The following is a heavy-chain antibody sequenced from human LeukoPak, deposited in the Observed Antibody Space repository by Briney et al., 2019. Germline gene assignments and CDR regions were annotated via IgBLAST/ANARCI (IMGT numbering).Heavy chain of an antibody. Sequence: PGGSLRLSCAASGFTFSSYSMSWVRQAPGKGLEWVSSISHGAGSTYYADSVEGRFTISRDNSKNTLYLQMNSLRAEDTAVYYCAKTLGLRAFDIWGQGTMVTVSS. CDR3: AKTLGLRAFDI. V-gene: IGHV3-23*01. CDR2: ISHGAGST. J-gene: IGHJ3*02. D-gene: IGHD3-16*01. CDR1: GFTFSSYS.